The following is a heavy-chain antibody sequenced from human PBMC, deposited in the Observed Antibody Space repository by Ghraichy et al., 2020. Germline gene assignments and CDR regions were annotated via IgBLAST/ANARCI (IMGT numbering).Heavy chain of an antibody. CDR3: ARGRIVVVTAIWYFDL. Sequence: EPLSLTCAVYGGSFSGYYWSWIRQPPGKGLEWIGEINHSGSTNYNPSLKSRVTISVDTSKNQFSLKLSSVTAADTAVYYCARGRIVVVTAIWYFDLWGRGTLVTVSS. J-gene: IGHJ2*01. CDR2: INHSGST. V-gene: IGHV4-34*01. CDR1: GGSFSGYY. D-gene: IGHD2-21*02.